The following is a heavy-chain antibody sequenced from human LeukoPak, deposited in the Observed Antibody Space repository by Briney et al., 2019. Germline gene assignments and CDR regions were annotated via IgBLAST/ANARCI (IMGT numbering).Heavy chain of an antibody. CDR2: VYHSGST. CDR3: AAGKDSSANT. V-gene: IGHV4-39*01. Sequence: SETLSLTCTVSGVSVSIRSYYWGWIRQPPEKGLEWIGTVYHSGSTYYKVSLKSRVTISADTSKNQFSLKLNSVTAADTAVYYCAAGKDSSANTWGQGTPVTVSS. J-gene: IGHJ5*02. D-gene: IGHD3-22*01. CDR1: GVSVSIRSYY.